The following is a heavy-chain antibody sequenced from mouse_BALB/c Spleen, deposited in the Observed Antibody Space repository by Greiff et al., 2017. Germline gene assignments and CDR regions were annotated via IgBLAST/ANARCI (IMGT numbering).Heavy chain of an antibody. D-gene: IGHD1-1*01. Sequence: EVKLQESGPGLVKPSQSLSLTCTVTGYSITSDYAWNWIRQFPGNKLEWMGYISYSGSTSYNPSLKSRISITRDTSKNQFFLQLNSVTTEDTATYYCARGIYYYGSYYFDYWGQGTTLTVSS. J-gene: IGHJ2*01. CDR1: GYSITSDYA. V-gene: IGHV3-2*02. CDR2: ISYSGST. CDR3: ARGIYYYGSYYFDY.